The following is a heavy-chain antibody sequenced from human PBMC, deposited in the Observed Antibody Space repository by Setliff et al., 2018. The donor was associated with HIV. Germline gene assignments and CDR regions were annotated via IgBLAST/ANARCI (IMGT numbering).Heavy chain of an antibody. CDR1: GGSFSSFG. Sequence: RASVKVSCKASGGSFSSFGINWVRQAPGQGLEWMGGVIPMYITVNYAQKFQGRVTITTDESTSTAYMELSGLRSEDTAVYYCAKDDYGDYGSSYYFGMDVWGQGTTVTVS. V-gene: IGHV1-69*05. J-gene: IGHJ6*02. D-gene: IGHD4-17*01. CDR2: VIPMYITV. CDR3: AKDDYGDYGSSYYFGMDV.